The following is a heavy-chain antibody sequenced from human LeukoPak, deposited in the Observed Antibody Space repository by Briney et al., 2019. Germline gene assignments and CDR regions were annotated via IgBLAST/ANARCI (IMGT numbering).Heavy chain of an antibody. V-gene: IGHV4-59*02. J-gene: IGHJ4*02. CDR3: ARGRRVDAAMLSD. Sequence: SETLCLTCTVSGGSVSSYYWSWIRQPPGRGLEWIGYIYYSGSANYNPSLKSRVTISVDTSKSQLSLKLSSVTAADTAVYYCARGRRVDAAMLSDWGQGTLVTVSS. CDR1: GGSVSSYY. D-gene: IGHD5-18*01. CDR2: IYYSGSA.